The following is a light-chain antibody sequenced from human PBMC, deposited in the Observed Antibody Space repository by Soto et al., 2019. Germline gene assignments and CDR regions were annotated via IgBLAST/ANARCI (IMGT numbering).Light chain of an antibody. Sequence: QCRLTQPPSGSGAPGQRVTISCTWSNSNIGAGYDVHWYQQLPGTAPKLLIYGNSNRPSGVPDRFSGSKSVTSASLAITGLQAEDEADYYCQSYDSSLSGSVFGPGTKVTVL. J-gene: IGLJ1*01. CDR1: NSNIGAGYD. CDR3: QSYDSSLSGSV. V-gene: IGLV1-40*01. CDR2: GNS.